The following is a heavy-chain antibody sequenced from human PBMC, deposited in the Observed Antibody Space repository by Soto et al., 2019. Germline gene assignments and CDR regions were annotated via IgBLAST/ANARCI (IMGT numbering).Heavy chain of an antibody. V-gene: IGHV3-23*01. CDR2: LGGYGFTT. CDR1: GFTFGSYA. J-gene: IGHJ6*03. Sequence: EVQLLESGGGLVQPGGSLRLSCVVSGFTFGSYAMSWVRQAPEKGPEWVAMLGGYGFTTYDADSVKGRFIISGDKSKSTLFLQMNSLRADDTGVYYCAKALRPSLNFFYYMDVWGRGTSVTVSS. D-gene: IGHD2-2*01. CDR3: AKALRPSLNFFYYMDV.